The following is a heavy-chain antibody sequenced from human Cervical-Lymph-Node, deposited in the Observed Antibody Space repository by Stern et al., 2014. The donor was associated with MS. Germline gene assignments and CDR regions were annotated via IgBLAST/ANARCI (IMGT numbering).Heavy chain of an antibody. CDR2: IHYSGTT. V-gene: IGHV4-30-4*01. CDR3: SRDADAYSLVFGY. CDR1: GGSISRGEYY. J-gene: IGHJ4*02. D-gene: IGHD5-24*01. Sequence: VQLEESGPGLVKPSQTLSLTCAVSGGSISRGEYYWSWIRQSPGKGLEWIGYIHYSGTTYYNPSLKSRVTISVDTSKNQFSLKLSSVTAADTAVYYCSRDADAYSLVFGYWGRGTLVTVSS.